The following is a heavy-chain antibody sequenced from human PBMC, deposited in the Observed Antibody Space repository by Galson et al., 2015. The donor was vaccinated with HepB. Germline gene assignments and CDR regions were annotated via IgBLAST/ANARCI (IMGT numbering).Heavy chain of an antibody. V-gene: IGHV1-2*02. CDR2: INPNSGGT. D-gene: IGHD5-24*01. CDR3: ARDPLGDGYNYPDAFDI. Sequence: SVKVSCKASGYTFTGYYMHWVRQAPGQGLEWMGWINPNSGGTNYAQKFQGRVTMTRDTSISTAYMELSRLRSDDTAVYYCARDPLGDGYNYPDAFDIWGQGTMVTVSS. J-gene: IGHJ3*02. CDR1: GYTFTGYY.